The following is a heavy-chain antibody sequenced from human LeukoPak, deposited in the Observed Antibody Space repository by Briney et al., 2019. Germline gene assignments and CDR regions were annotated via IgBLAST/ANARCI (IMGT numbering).Heavy chain of an antibody. CDR3: ARGQEGFDY. Sequence: ASVKVSCKASGYTFTSNYIHWVRQAPGQGLEWMGMIYPRDGSTSYAQKFQGRVAVTRDTSTSTVHMELGGLRSEDTAVYYCARGQEGFDYWGQGTLVTVSS. CDR1: GYTFTSNY. V-gene: IGHV1-46*01. CDR2: IYPRDGST. J-gene: IGHJ4*02.